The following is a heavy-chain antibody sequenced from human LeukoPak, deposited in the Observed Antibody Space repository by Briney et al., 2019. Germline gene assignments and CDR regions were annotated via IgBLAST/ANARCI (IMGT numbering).Heavy chain of an antibody. J-gene: IGHJ4*02. V-gene: IGHV4-59*11. CDR3: TTINRGNIFGYFDF. CDR1: GGSMRTHH. D-gene: IGHD5-18*01. CDR2: VFDSGRT. Sequence: SETLSLTCTVSGGSMRTHHWNWIRQTPGKGLEWIGYVFDSGRTKENPSLKSRVTLSADTSKNQLSLRLSSVTAADTAVYYCTTINRGNIFGYFDFWGQGILVTVSS.